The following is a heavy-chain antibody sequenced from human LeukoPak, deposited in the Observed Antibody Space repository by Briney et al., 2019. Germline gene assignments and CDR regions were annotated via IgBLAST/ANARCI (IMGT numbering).Heavy chain of an antibody. J-gene: IGHJ4*02. V-gene: IGHV3-48*01. CDR1: GFTFSSYS. CDR2: ISSSSSTI. Sequence: GGSLRLSCAASGFTFSSYSMNWVRQAPGKGLEWVSYISSSSSTIYYADSVKGRFTISRDNAKNSPYLQMNSLRAEDTAVYYCARDPRMSYYDFWSGYQFGDYWGQGTLVTVSS. CDR3: ARDPRMSYYDFWSGYQFGDY. D-gene: IGHD3-3*01.